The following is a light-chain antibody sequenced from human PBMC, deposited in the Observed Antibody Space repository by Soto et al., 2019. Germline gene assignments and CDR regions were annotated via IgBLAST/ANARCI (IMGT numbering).Light chain of an antibody. CDR1: QSISSY. V-gene: IGKV1-39*01. J-gene: IGKJ1*01. Sequence: DIQMTQSPSSLSASVGDRVTITCRASQSISSYLNWYQHKPGKAPKLLIYAASSLQSGVPSRFSGSGSGTDFTLTISSLQPEDFATYYGQQSYSTPTFGQGTKVEIK. CDR2: AAS. CDR3: QQSYSTPT.